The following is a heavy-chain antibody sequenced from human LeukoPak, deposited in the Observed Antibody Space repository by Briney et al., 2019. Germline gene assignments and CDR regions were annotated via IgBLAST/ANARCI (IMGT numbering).Heavy chain of an antibody. CDR3: SKDTRDVLTGYYNTAFDY. J-gene: IGHJ4*02. CDR1: GFTFDDYA. Sequence: GGSLRLSCAASGFTFDDYAMHWVRQAPGKGLEWVSGISWNSGTIGYADSVKGRFTISRDNGKKSLFLQMNSLRAEDTALYYCSKDTRDVLTGYYNTAFDYWGQGTLVTVSS. D-gene: IGHD3-9*01. CDR2: ISWNSGTI. V-gene: IGHV3-9*01.